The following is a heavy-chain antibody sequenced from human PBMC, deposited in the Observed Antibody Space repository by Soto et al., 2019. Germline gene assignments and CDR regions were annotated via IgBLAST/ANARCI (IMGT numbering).Heavy chain of an antibody. CDR2: INHSGST. CDR3: ARGRYDSSGYYKYYYYYGMDV. CDR1: GGSFSGYY. D-gene: IGHD3-22*01. Sequence: SETLSLTCAVYGGSFSGYYWSWIRQPPGKGLEWIGEINHSGSTNYNPPLKSRVTISVDTSKNQFSLKLSSVTAADTAVYYCARGRYDSSGYYKYYYYYGMDVWGQGTTVTVS. V-gene: IGHV4-34*01. J-gene: IGHJ6*02.